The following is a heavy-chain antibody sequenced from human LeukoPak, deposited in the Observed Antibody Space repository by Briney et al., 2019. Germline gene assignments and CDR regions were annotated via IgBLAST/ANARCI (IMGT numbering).Heavy chain of an antibody. V-gene: IGHV4-61*02. J-gene: IGHJ4*02. D-gene: IGHD2-2*01. Sequence: PSETLSLTCTVSGGSISSGSYYWSWLRQPAGKGLEWIGRIYTSGSTNYNPSLKSRVTISVDTSKNQFSLKLSSVTAADTAVYYCARDRVCSSTSCLDYWGQGTLVTVSS. CDR2: IYTSGST. CDR3: ARDRVCSSTSCLDY. CDR1: GGSISSGSYY.